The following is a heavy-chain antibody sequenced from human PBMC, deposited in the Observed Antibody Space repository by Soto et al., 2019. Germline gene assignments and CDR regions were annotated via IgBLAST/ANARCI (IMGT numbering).Heavy chain of an antibody. Sequence: SETLSLTYTVSGGSISSGDYYWSWIRQPPGKGLEWIGYIYYSGSTYYNPSLKSRVTISVDTSKNQFSLKLSSVTAADTAVYYCARAGDGMTTGYFDYWGQGTLVTVSS. CDR3: ARAGDGMTTGYFDY. CDR1: GGSISSGDYY. D-gene: IGHD4-4*01. V-gene: IGHV4-30-4*01. J-gene: IGHJ4*02. CDR2: IYYSGST.